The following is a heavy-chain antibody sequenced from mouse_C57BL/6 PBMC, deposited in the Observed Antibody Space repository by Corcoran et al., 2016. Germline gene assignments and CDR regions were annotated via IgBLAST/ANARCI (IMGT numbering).Heavy chain of an antibody. V-gene: IGHV1-26*01. D-gene: IGHD6-1*01. Sequence: EVQLQQSGPELVKPGASVKISCKASGYTFTDYYMNWVKQSHGKSLEWIGDINPNNGGTSYNQKFKGKATLTVDKSSSTDYMELRSLTSEDSAVYYCARAVDYLGQGTTLTVSS. CDR3: ARAVDY. CDR2: INPNNGGT. CDR1: GYTFTDYY. J-gene: IGHJ2*01.